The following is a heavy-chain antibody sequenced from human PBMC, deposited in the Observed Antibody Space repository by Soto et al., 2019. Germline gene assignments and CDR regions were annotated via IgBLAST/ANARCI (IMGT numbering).Heavy chain of an antibody. Sequence: PSQTLSLTCAISGDSVSSNIAAWNWIRQSPSRGLEWLGRAYYRSKWHYDYAASVKSRMTVNPDTSKNQFSLQLKYVTPEDSAVYYCVRQHSDDLYYYGLDVWGQGTTVTAP. CDR2: AYYRSKWHY. V-gene: IGHV6-1*01. J-gene: IGHJ6*02. CDR3: VRQHSDDLYYYGLDV. D-gene: IGHD1-26*01. CDR1: GDSVSSNIAA.